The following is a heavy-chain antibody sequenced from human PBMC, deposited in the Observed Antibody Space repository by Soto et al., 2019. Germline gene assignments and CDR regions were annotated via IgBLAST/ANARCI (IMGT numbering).Heavy chain of an antibody. CDR2: IWYDGSNK. Sequence: QVQLVESGGGVVLPGRSLRLSCAASGFTFSSYGMHWVRQAPGKGLEWVAVIWYDGSNKYYADSVKGRFTISRDNSKNTLYLQMNSLRAEDTAVYYCARDYSGSYESPAYWGQGTLVTVSS. CDR1: GFTFSSYG. J-gene: IGHJ4*02. D-gene: IGHD1-26*01. V-gene: IGHV3-33*01. CDR3: ARDYSGSYESPAY.